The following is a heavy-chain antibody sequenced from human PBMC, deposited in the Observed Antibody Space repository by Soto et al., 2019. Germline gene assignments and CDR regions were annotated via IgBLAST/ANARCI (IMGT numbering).Heavy chain of an antibody. Sequence: GVSLRLSCAASGFTVSSNYMSWVRQAPGKGLEWVSVIYSGGSTYYADSVKGRFTISRDNSKNTLYLQMNSLRAEDTAVYYCARDKDYYDSSGYYSWGQGTLVTVAT. D-gene: IGHD3-22*01. CDR1: GFTVSSNY. CDR2: IYSGGST. V-gene: IGHV3-53*01. CDR3: ARDKDYYDSSGYYS. J-gene: IGHJ4*02.